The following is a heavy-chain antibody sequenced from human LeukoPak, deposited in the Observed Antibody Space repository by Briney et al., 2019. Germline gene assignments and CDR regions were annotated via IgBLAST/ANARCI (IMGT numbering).Heavy chain of an antibody. CDR3: AREGVHYGMDV. Sequence: PSETLSLTCAVYGGSFSGYYWSWIRQPPGKGLEWIGEINHSGSTNYNPSLKSRVTISVGTSKNQFSLKLSSVTAADTAVYYCAREGVHYGMDVWGQGTTVTVSS. D-gene: IGHD3-16*01. V-gene: IGHV4-34*01. CDR1: GGSFSGYY. J-gene: IGHJ6*02. CDR2: INHSGST.